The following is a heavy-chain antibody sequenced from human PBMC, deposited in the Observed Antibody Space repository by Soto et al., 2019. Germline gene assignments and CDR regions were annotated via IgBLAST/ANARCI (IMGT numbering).Heavy chain of an antibody. CDR1: GYTFTNFG. CDR2: ISAYNGNT. CDR3: ARGGTPIDY. V-gene: IGHV1-18*01. D-gene: IGHD3-16*01. J-gene: IGHJ4*02. Sequence: QVQLVQSGAEVKKPGASVKVSCKTSGYTFTNFGISWVRQAPGQGLEWMGWISAYNGNTNYAQKFQGSVTMTTDTSRGTAYGERGSVRPEARAVYYCARGGTPIDYGGQGTLVTVSS.